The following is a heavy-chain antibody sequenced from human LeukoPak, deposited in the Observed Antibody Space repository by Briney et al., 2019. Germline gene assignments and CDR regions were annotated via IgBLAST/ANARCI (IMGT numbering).Heavy chain of an antibody. CDR3: ASYPRYSSTPPFDY. D-gene: IGHD6-19*01. CDR2: INPNSGDT. Sequence: ASVKVSCKASGYSFTGQDMHWVRQGPGQGLEWMGWINPNSGDTNYAQKFQGRVTMTRDTTISTAYMELNRLTTDDTAVYYCASYPRYSSTPPFDYWGQGTPVTVSS. CDR1: GYSFTGQD. J-gene: IGHJ4*02. V-gene: IGHV1-2*02.